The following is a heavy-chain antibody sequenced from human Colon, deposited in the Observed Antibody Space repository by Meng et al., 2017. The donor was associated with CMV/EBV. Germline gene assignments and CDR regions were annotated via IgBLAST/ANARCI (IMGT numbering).Heavy chain of an antibody. Sequence: VVLGEAGVGLVKPWGSLRFLWCALAFTFSKAWMGWVRQAPGEGLGWVGHINSNNDGGTTDFPAPVKDRFTISRDDSKSMLYLQMNSLKTEDTAVYFCITDDTGHDWGYWGRGTLVTVSS. V-gene: IGHV3-15*01. CDR2: INSNNDGGTT. J-gene: IGHJ4*02. CDR1: AFTFSKAW. CDR3: ITDDTGHDWGY. D-gene: IGHD5-12*01.